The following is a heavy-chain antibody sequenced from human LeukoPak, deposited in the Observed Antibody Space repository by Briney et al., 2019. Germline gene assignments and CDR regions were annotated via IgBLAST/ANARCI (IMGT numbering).Heavy chain of an antibody. Sequence: PPETLSLTCTVSGASINTYYWSWIRQPPGKGLEWIGYIYYSGTTSYNPSLKTRVTISIDTSKNQFSLKLSSVTAADTAVYYCARVLRPMASQYYFDYWGQGTLVTVSS. V-gene: IGHV4-59*01. CDR1: GASINTYY. CDR3: ARVLRPMASQYYFDY. D-gene: IGHD3-10*01. CDR2: IYYSGTT. J-gene: IGHJ4*02.